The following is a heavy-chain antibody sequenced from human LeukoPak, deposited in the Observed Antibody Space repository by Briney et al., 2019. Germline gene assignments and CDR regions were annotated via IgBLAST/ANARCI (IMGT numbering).Heavy chain of an antibody. CDR3: LGLDINLIKLIPL. Sequence: RGSLRLSCAASAINFRSYAMNWVRQAPGKGLEWVSGITASGSSTYYADSVEGRFTISRENSKNTLNLQMNSLRDDDTAIYYCLGLDINLIKLIPLWGQGTLVTVSS. J-gene: IGHJ4*02. CDR1: AINFRSYA. CDR2: ITASGSST. D-gene: IGHD7-27*01. V-gene: IGHV3-23*01.